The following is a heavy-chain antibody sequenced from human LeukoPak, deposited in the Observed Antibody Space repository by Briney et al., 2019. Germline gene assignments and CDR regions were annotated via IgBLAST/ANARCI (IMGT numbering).Heavy chain of an antibody. CDR3: ARAEGYCSSTSCYGYWFDP. CDR2: INHSGST. D-gene: IGHD2-2*01. CDR1: GVSFSGYY. J-gene: IGHJ5*02. V-gene: IGHV4-34*01. Sequence: KPSETLSLTCAVYGVSFSGYYWSWIRQPPGKGLEWTGEINHSGSTNYNPSLKSRVTISVDTSKNQFSLKLSSVTAADTAVYYCARAEGYCSSTSCYGYWFDPWGQGTLVTVSS.